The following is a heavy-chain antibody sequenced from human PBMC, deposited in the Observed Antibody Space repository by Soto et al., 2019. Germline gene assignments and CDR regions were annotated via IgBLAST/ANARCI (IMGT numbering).Heavy chain of an antibody. J-gene: IGHJ6*02. CDR2: IIPIFGTA. V-gene: IGHV1-69*13. Sequence: PVKVSCKASGGTFSSYAISWVRQATGQGLEWMGGIIPIFGTANYAQKFQGRVTITADESTSTAYMELSSLRSEDTAVYYCARDPLQYAGYYYYGMDVWGQGTTVTVSS. CDR3: ARDPLQYAGYYYYGMDV. D-gene: IGHD4-4*01. CDR1: GGTFSSYA.